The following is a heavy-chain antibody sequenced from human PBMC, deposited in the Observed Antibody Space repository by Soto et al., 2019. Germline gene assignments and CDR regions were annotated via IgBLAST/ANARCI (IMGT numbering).Heavy chain of an antibody. CDR2: INHSGST. CDR3: ARARVVPAAKRRWFDP. D-gene: IGHD2-2*01. CDR1: GGSFSGYY. J-gene: IGHJ5*02. Sequence: SETLSLTCAVYGGSFSGYYWSRIRQPPGKGLEWIGEINHSGSTNYNPSLKSRVTISVDTSENQFSLKLSSVTAADTAVYYCARARVVPAAKRRWFDPWGQGTLVTVSS. V-gene: IGHV4-34*01.